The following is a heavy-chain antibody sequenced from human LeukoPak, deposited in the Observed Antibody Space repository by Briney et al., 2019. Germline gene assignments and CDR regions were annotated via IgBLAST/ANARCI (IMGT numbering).Heavy chain of an antibody. D-gene: IGHD2-15*01. Sequence: ASVKVSCKPSGYTFTSFGISWVRQAPGQGLEWMGWIGAYNGDTNYAQKFQGRVTMTTDTSTSTAYMDLRSLRSDDTAVYYCTRDHCSGDNCPCFDYWGQGTLVTVSS. J-gene: IGHJ4*02. V-gene: IGHV1-18*04. CDR2: IGAYNGDT. CDR1: GYTFTSFG. CDR3: TRDHCSGDNCPCFDY.